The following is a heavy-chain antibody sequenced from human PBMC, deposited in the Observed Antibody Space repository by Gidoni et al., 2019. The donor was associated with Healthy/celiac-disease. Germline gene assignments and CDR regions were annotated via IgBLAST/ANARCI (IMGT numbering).Heavy chain of an antibody. CDR2: INHSGST. Sequence: QVQLQQWGAGLLKHSETLSLTCAVYVESFSGYYWSWIRQPPGKGLEWIGEINHSGSTNYNPSLKSRFTISLDTSKNQFSLKLSSLTAADTAVYYCARGSGANCSVNSCYYYYSMDVWGQGTTVTVSS. CDR3: ARGSGANCSVNSCYYYYSMDV. D-gene: IGHD2-15*01. CDR1: VESFSGYY. V-gene: IGHV4-34*01. J-gene: IGHJ6*02.